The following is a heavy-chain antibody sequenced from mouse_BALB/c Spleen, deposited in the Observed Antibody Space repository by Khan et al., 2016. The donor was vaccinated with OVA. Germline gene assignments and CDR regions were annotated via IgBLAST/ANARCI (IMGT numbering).Heavy chain of an antibody. J-gene: IGHJ3*01. CDR1: GFSLTSYG. V-gene: IGHV2-2*02. D-gene: IGHD2-4*01. CDR2: IWSGGST. Sequence: QVQLQQSGPGLVQPSQSLSITCTVSGFSLTSYGVHWVRQSPGKGLEWLGVIWSGGSTDYNAAFISRLSISKDNSKSQVFFKMNSLQANDSAIYYCARNYDYDESLAYWGQGTLVTVSA. CDR3: ARNYDYDESLAY.